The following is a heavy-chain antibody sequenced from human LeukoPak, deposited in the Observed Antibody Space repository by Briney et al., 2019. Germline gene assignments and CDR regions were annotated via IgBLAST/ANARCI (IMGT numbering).Heavy chain of an antibody. CDR1: GFTFSSYA. J-gene: IGHJ4*02. CDR2: ISYDGSNK. Sequence: GESLKISCKGSGFTFSSYAMHWVRQAPGKGLEWVAVISYDGSNKYYADSVKGRFTISRDNSKNTLYLQMNSLRAEDTAVYYCAREVDIVARYFDYWGQGTLVTVSS. CDR3: AREVDIVARYFDY. D-gene: IGHD5-12*01. V-gene: IGHV3-30-3*01.